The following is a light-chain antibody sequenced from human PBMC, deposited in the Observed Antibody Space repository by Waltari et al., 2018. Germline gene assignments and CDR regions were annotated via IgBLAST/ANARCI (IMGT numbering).Light chain of an antibody. CDR2: RDS. V-gene: IGLV3-9*01. Sequence: SYELTQPLSVSVALGQTARITCGGNNIGSKNVHWYQQKPGQAPVLVIYRDSNRPSGIPERFSGSHSGNTATLTLSRAQAGDEADYYCQVWDSSTGVLGTGTKVTVL. CDR1: NIGSKN. CDR3: QVWDSSTGV. J-gene: IGLJ1*01.